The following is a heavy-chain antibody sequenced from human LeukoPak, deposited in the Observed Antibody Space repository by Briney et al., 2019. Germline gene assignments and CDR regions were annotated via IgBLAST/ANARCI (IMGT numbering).Heavy chain of an antibody. CDR2: IYVTGT. Sequence: PSETLSLTCTVSGGSIGTYYWSWIRQSPGKGLEWIGYIYVTGTRYNPYLQSRVTISVDRSRNQFFLKMSSVTATDTAVYYCARHIGGGIEDMDVWGKGTKVIVSS. D-gene: IGHD3-16*02. CDR3: ARHIGGGIEDMDV. V-gene: IGHV4-59*08. CDR1: GGSIGTYY. J-gene: IGHJ6*03.